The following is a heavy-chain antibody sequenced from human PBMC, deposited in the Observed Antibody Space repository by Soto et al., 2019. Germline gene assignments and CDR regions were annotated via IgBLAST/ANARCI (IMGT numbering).Heavy chain of an antibody. V-gene: IGHV4-4*07. CDR2: IYTSGST. Sequence: PSETLSLTCTVSGGSISSYYWSWIRQPAGKGLEWIGRIYTSGSTNYNPSLKSRVTMSVDTSKNQFSLKLSSVTAADTAVYYCARDLWGGYCSGGSCYDPRNYYYYGMDVWGQGTTVTVS. J-gene: IGHJ6*02. CDR1: GGSISSYY. CDR3: ARDLWGGYCSGGSCYDPRNYYYYGMDV. D-gene: IGHD2-15*01.